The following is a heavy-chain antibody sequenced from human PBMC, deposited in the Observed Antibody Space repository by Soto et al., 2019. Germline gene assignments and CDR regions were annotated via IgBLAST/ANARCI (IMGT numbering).Heavy chain of an antibody. V-gene: IGHV4-34*01. CDR2: VNHRGSA. D-gene: IGHD2-21*01. CDR3: ARAAFCGSGTCGFDKWFNP. Sequence: SETLSLTCAVSGGPFSGVYWSWIRQPPGKGLEWIGGVNHRGSANYNPSLESRVTMPVDTSKNQFSLKLTPVTAADSAVYYCARAAFCGSGTCGFDKWFNPRVQRNMVTVSS. J-gene: IGHJ5*02. CDR1: GGPFSGVY.